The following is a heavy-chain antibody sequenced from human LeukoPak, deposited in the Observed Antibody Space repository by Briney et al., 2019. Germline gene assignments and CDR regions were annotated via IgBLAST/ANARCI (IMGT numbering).Heavy chain of an antibody. Sequence: GRSLRLSCAASGFTFSSYGMHWVRQAPGKGLEWVAVIWYDGSNKYYADSVKSRFTISRDNSKNTLYLQMNSLRAEDTAVYYCARGRGVVPAAFNWFDPWGQGTLVTVSS. D-gene: IGHD2-2*01. CDR1: GFTFSSYG. J-gene: IGHJ5*02. CDR3: ARGRGVVPAAFNWFDP. CDR2: IWYDGSNK. V-gene: IGHV3-33*01.